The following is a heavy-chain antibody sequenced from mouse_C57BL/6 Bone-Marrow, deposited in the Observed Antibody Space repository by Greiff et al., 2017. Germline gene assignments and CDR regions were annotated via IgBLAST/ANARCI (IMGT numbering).Heavy chain of an antibody. V-gene: IGHV1-9*01. CDR3: ENLHYSNYVGYFDY. CDR1: GYTFTGYW. Sequence: VQLQQSGAELMKPGASVKLSCKATGYTFTGYWIAWVKQRPGHGLEWIGEFLPGSGSTNYNEKFKGKATFTADTSSNTAYMQLSSLTTEDSAIYYCENLHYSNYVGYFDYGGQGTTLTVSS. J-gene: IGHJ2*01. CDR2: FLPGSGST. D-gene: IGHD2-5*01.